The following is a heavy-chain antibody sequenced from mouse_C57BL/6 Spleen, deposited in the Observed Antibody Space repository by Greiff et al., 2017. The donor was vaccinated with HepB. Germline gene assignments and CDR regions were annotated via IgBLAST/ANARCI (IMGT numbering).Heavy chain of an antibody. CDR2: IYPGDGDT. D-gene: IGHD1-1*01. J-gene: IGHJ1*03. CDR3: ARGGSSYGWYFDV. Sequence: QVHVKQSGPELVKPGASVKISCKASGYAFSSSWMNWVKQRPGKGLEWIGRIYPGDGDTNYNGKFKGKATLTADKSSSTAYMQSSSLTSEDSAVYFCARGGSSYGWYFDVWGTGTTVTVSS. CDR1: GYAFSSSW. V-gene: IGHV1-82*01.